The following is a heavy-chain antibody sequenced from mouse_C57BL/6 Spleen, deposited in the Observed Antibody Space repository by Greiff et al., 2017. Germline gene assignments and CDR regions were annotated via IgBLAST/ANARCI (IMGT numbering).Heavy chain of an antibody. CDR3: ARYKEGFDY. CDR2: IRNKANGYTT. Sequence: EVKVVESGGGLVQPGGSLSLSCAASGFTFTDYYMSWVRQPPGKALEWLGFIRNKANGYTTEYSASVKGRFTISRDNSQSILYLQMNALRAEDSATYYCARYKEGFDYWGQGTTLTVSS. CDR1: GFTFTDYY. J-gene: IGHJ2*01. V-gene: IGHV7-3*01.